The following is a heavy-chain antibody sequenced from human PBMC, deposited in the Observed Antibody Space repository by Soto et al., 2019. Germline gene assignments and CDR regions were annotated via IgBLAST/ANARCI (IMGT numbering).Heavy chain of an antibody. D-gene: IGHD3-22*01. CDR1: GASLTTSSYY. Sequence: PSETLSLTCTVSGASLTTSSYYWDWVRQPPGKGLEWIGTIYYSGDTYYNPSLKSHVTISVDPSNNQFSLRLSSVTAADTALYFCEGGSGSYHFPDIWGQGALVTVSS. CDR2: IYYSGDT. CDR3: EGGSGSYHFPDI. V-gene: IGHV4-39*01. J-gene: IGHJ4*02.